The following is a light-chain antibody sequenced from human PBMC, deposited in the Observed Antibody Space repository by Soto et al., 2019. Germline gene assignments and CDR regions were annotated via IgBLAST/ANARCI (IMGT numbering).Light chain of an antibody. CDR3: QRRYGSPPWT. Sequence: DIQMTQSPSSLSASVGDRVTITCRASQTISIFLNWYQQKPGKAPKLLIYGASTLQGGVPSRFSGSGSGTDFTLTISRLQPEDFATYYCQRRYGSPPWTFGQGTKVDIK. V-gene: IGKV1-39*01. CDR2: GAS. CDR1: QTISIF. J-gene: IGKJ1*01.